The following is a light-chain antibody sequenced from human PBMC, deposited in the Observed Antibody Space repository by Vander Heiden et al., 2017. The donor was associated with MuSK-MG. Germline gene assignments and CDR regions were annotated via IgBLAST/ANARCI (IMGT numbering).Light chain of an antibody. J-gene: IGKJ3*01. CDR3: QQSDSTLPFT. Sequence: DIQMTQSPSSLSASVGDRVTITCRASQNINKYLNWYQQKPGKAPKFLIYAASSLQSGVPSRFSGSGSGTDFTLTISSRQPEDFATYYCQQSDSTLPFTFGHGTRVXIK. V-gene: IGKV1-39*01. CDR1: QNINKY. CDR2: AAS.